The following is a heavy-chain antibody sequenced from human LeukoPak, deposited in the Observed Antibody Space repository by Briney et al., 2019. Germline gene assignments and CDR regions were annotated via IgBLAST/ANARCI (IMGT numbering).Heavy chain of an antibody. D-gene: IGHD1-26*01. CDR2: ISASAAMT. J-gene: IGHJ4*02. Sequence: GGSLRLSCAASGFTFSNYWMHWVRQAPGKGLVWVSSISASAAMTYYADSVRGRFTVSRDNSNNTLYLQMSSLTAADTAVYYCAKDRSIGTYYTFDHWGQGTLVTVSS. V-gene: IGHV3-23*01. CDR1: GFTFSNYW. CDR3: AKDRSIGTYYTFDH.